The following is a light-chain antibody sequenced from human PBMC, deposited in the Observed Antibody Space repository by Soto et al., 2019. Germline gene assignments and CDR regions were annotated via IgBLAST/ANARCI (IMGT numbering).Light chain of an antibody. CDR3: CSYAGTSTHTV. CDR1: SSDVGSYNL. Sequence: QSVLTQPASVSGSPGQSTTISCTGTSSDVGSYNLVSWYQQHPGKAPKLIISEVSKRPSGISDRFSGSKSGSTASLTISGLQAEDEADYYCCSYAGTSTHTVFGGGTQLTVL. J-gene: IGLJ7*01. V-gene: IGLV2-23*02. CDR2: EVS.